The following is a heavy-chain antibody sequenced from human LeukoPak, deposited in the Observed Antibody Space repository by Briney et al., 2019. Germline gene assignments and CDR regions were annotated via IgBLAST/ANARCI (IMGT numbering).Heavy chain of an antibody. CDR3: ARNSGYYDFWSGYPSSPFFDY. V-gene: IGHV4-28*01. D-gene: IGHD3-3*01. Sequence: SETLSLTCAVSGYSFSSSNWWGWIRQPPGEGLEWIWYIYYSGSTYYNPSLKRRVTMSVDTSKNQFSLKLSSVTAVDTAVYYCARNSGYYDFWSGYPSSPFFDYWGQGTLVTVSS. CDR2: IYYSGST. CDR1: GYSFSSSNW. J-gene: IGHJ4*02.